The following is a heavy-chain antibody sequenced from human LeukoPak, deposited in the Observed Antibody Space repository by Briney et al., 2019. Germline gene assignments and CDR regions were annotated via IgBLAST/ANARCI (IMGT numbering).Heavy chain of an antibody. Sequence: LSGGSLRLSCAASGFTFSSYAMSWVRQAPGKGLEWVSVIYSGGSTYYADSVKGRFTISRDNSKNTLYLQMNSLRAEDTAVYYCASGCSGGSCYDYWGQGTLVTVSS. CDR1: GFTFSSYA. CDR3: ASGCSGGSCYDY. V-gene: IGHV3-53*01. J-gene: IGHJ4*02. D-gene: IGHD2-15*01. CDR2: IYSGGST.